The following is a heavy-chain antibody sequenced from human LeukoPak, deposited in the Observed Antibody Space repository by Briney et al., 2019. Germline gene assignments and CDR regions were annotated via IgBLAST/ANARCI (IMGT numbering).Heavy chain of an antibody. D-gene: IGHD6-19*01. V-gene: IGHV4-38-2*01. Sequence: SETLSLTCAVSGYSISSGYYWGWIRQPPGKGLEWIGSIYHSGSTYYNPSLKSRVTISVDTSKNQFSLKLSSVTAADTAVYYCARHGVAVAGFFDYWGQGTLVTVSS. CDR1: GYSISSGYY. CDR3: ARHGVAVAGFFDY. CDR2: IYHSGST. J-gene: IGHJ4*02.